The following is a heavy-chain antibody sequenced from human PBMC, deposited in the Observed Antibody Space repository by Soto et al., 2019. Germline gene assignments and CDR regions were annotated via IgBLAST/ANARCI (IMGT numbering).Heavy chain of an antibody. D-gene: IGHD1-1*01. J-gene: IGHJ6*03. CDR3: AKGTGITLYYYMEV. CDR1: LLSFSSYA. CDR2: ISGSGGST. V-gene: IGHV3-23*01. Sequence: PVGSLRLSCSSSLLSFSSYAMSLVLHSPGKWLEWFSAISGSGGSTYYADSVKGRFTISRDNSKNTLYLQMNSLRAEDTAAYYCAKGTGITLYYYMEVWGKGTTVTVSS.